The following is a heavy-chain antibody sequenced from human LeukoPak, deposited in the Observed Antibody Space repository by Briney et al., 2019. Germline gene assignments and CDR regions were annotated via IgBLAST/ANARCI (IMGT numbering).Heavy chain of an antibody. CDR2: ISAYNGHT. Sequence: ASVKVSCKTSGYTFTTYGISWVRQAPGQGLEWMGWISAYNGHTKYAQKLQGRGSMTTDTSTSTAYMELRSLGSDDTAVYFCARDKDLGAVAGTFDYWGQGTLVTVSS. V-gene: IGHV1-18*01. CDR1: GYTFTTYG. CDR3: ARDKDLGAVAGTFDY. J-gene: IGHJ4*02. D-gene: IGHD6-19*01.